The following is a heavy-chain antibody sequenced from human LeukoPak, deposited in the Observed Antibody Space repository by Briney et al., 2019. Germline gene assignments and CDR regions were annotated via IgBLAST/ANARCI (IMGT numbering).Heavy chain of an antibody. CDR3: ARSGYSYGYDY. V-gene: IGHV3-74*01. D-gene: IGHD5-18*01. CDR1: GFTFSSYA. CDR2: INSDGSST. J-gene: IGHJ4*02. Sequence: GGSLRLSCAASGFTFSSYAMSWVRQAPGKGLEWVSRINSDGSSTSYADSVKGRFTISRDNAKNTLYLQMNSLRAEDTAVYYCARSGYSYGYDYWGQGTLVTVSS.